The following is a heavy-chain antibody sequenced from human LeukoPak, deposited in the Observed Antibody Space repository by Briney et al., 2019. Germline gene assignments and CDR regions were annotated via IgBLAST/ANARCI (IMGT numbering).Heavy chain of an antibody. V-gene: IGHV1-46*03. J-gene: IGHJ6*03. Sequence: ASVKVSCKASGYTFTSYYMHWVRQAPGQGLEWMGIINPSGGSTSYAQKFQGRVTMTRDTSTSTVYMELSSPRSEDTAVYYCAIQGLLGAKNPDRRYCSSTSCYRGPYYYYYYMDVWGKGTTVTVSS. CDR1: GYTFTSYY. D-gene: IGHD2-2*02. CDR3: AIQGLLGAKNPDRRYCSSTSCYRGPYYYYYYMDV. CDR2: INPSGGST.